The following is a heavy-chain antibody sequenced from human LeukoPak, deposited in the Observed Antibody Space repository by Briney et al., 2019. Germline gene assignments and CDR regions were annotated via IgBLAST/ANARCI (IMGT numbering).Heavy chain of an antibody. V-gene: IGHV3-23*01. Sequence: GGSLRLSCAASGFTFSSYAMSWVRQAPGKGLEWVSAISGSGGSTYYADSVKGRFTISRDNAKNSLFLQMNSLRVEDTAVYYCAREGYYNGLDVWGQGTTVTVSS. CDR3: AREGYYNGLDV. CDR1: GFTFSSYA. J-gene: IGHJ6*02. CDR2: ISGSGGST.